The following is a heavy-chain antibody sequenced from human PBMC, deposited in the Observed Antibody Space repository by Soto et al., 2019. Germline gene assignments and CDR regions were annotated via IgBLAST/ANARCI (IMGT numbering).Heavy chain of an antibody. CDR3: ARGLWSVRFLEWPHFDDY. V-gene: IGHV1-8*01. D-gene: IGHD3-3*01. Sequence: GASVKVSCKASGGTFTSYDINWVRQATGQGLEWMGWMNPNSGNTGYAQKFQGRVTMTRNTSISTAYMELSSLRSEDTAMYYCARGLWSVRFLEWPHFDDYWGQGTLVTVSS. J-gene: IGHJ4*02. CDR1: GGTFTSYD. CDR2: MNPNSGNT.